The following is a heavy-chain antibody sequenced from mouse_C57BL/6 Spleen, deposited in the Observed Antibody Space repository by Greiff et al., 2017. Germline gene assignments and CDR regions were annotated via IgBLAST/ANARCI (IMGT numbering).Heavy chain of an antibody. CDR2: ISSGGSYT. V-gene: IGHV5-6*01. D-gene: IGHD3-3*01. J-gene: IGHJ2*01. CDR3: ARQRDWYYFDY. CDR1: GFTFSSYG. Sequence: EVHLVESGGDLVKPGGSLKLSCAASGFTFSSYGMSWVRQTPDKRLEWVATISSGGSYTYYPDSVKGRFTISRDNAKNTLYLQMSSLKSEDTAMYYCARQRDWYYFDYWGQGTTLTVSS.